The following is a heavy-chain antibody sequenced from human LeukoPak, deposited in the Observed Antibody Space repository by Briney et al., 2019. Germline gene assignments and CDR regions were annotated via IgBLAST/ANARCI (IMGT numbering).Heavy chain of an antibody. Sequence: SETLSLTCTVSGGSISSHYWSWIRQPPGKGLEWIGYIYYSGSTNYNPSLRSRVTISVDTSRNQFSLKLSSVTAADSAVYYCARRTGYLNYYYYYYMDVWGNGTTVTVSS. D-gene: IGHD3/OR15-3a*01. V-gene: IGHV4-59*11. CDR3: ARRTGYLNYYYYYYMDV. CDR2: IYYSGST. J-gene: IGHJ6*03. CDR1: GGSISSHY.